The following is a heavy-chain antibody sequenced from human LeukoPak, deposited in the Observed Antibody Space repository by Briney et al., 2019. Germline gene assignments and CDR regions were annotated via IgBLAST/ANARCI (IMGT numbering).Heavy chain of an antibody. J-gene: IGHJ6*03. CDR2: IKQDGSEK. CDR3: ARSGNNYYYYMDV. D-gene: IGHD2/OR15-2a*01. CDR1: GFTFSTYN. Sequence: GGSLRLSCAASGFTFSTYNINWVRQAPGKGLEWVAYIKQDGSEKYYVDSVKGRFTISRDNAKNSLYLQVNSLRAEDTAVYYCARSGNNYYYYMDVWGKGTTVTVSS. V-gene: IGHV3-7*01.